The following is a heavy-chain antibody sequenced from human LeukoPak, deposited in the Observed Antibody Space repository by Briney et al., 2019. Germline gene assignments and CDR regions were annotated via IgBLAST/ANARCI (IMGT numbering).Heavy chain of an antibody. V-gene: IGHV3-23*01. D-gene: IGHD6-13*01. Sequence: GGSLRLSCAASGFTFSNYAMSWVRKAPGKGLEWVSSINGRGGSTYYADSVKGRFTISRDNSKNTLYLQMNSLRAEDTAVYYCAKGSRAAAPVGFDYWGQGTLVTVSS. CDR1: GFTFSNYA. J-gene: IGHJ4*02. CDR3: AKGSRAAAPVGFDY. CDR2: INGRGGST.